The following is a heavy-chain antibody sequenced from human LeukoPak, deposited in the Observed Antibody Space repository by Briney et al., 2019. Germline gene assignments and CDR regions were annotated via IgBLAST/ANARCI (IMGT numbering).Heavy chain of an antibody. Sequence: TGGSLRLSCAASGFTFSNYAMSWVRQAPGKGLEWVSVMSGSGGSTYYADSVKGRFTISRDNSKNTLYLQMNSLRAEDTAVYYCAKGCSSINCYGGGDYWGQGTLVTVSS. CDR1: GFTFSNYA. CDR2: MSGSGGST. V-gene: IGHV3-23*01. J-gene: IGHJ4*02. CDR3: AKGCSSINCYGGGDY. D-gene: IGHD2-2*01.